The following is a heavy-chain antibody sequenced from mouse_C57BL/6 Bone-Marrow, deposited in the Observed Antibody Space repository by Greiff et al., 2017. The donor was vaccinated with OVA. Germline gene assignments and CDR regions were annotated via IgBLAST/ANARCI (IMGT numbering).Heavy chain of an antibody. Sequence: QVQLQQSGAELARPGASVKLSCKASGYTFTSYGISWVKQRTGQGLEWIGEIYPRSGNNYYNEKFKGKATLTADKSSSTAYMELRSLTSEDSAVYFCARRLRRPAWFAYWGQGTLVTVSA. CDR2: IYPRSGNN. CDR1: GYTFTSYG. V-gene: IGHV1-81*01. D-gene: IGHD1-2*01. CDR3: ARRLRRPAWFAY. J-gene: IGHJ3*01.